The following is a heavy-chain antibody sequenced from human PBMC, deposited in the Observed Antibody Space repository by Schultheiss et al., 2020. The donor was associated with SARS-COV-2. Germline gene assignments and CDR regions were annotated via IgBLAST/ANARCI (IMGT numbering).Heavy chain of an antibody. Sequence: GESLKISCAASGFTFSSYSMNWVRQAPGKGLEWVANIKQDGSEKYYVDSVKGRFTISRDNSKNTLYLQMNGLRAEDTAVYYCAKDPYYYDSSGYYFDYWGQGTLVTVSS. CDR2: IKQDGSEK. CDR1: GFTFSSYS. CDR3: AKDPYYYDSSGYYFDY. D-gene: IGHD3-22*01. J-gene: IGHJ4*02. V-gene: IGHV3-7*01.